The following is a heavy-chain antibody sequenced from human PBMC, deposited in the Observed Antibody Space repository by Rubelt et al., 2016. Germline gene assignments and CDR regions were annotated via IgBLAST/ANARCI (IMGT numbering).Heavy chain of an antibody. D-gene: IGHD2-2*01. Sequence: EVQLVESGGGLVQPGGSLRLSCAASGFTFSSYSMNWVRQAPGKGLEWVSYISSSSSTIYYADSVKGRLTISGENAKNSLYLQMNCLGDGDTAVYYCATQGYCSSTSCYGAYWGQGTLVTVSS. CDR2: ISSSSSTI. J-gene: IGHJ4*02. V-gene: IGHV3-48*02. CDR1: GFTFSSYS. CDR3: ATQGYCSSTSCYGAY.